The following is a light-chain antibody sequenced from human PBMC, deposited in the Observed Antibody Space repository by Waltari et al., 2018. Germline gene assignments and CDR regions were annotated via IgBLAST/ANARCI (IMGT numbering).Light chain of an antibody. CDR2: DVT. CDR3: SSQTRDGPIL. J-gene: IGLJ2*01. CDR1: GSAAGASES. Sequence: QSALTQPASVSGSPGQSITISCSGLGSAAGASESVSWHQHHPDKAPQVIIYDVTHRPSGVSDRFSASKSANTAYLTISRLQSEDEADYYCSSQTRDGPILFGGGTRLTVL. V-gene: IGLV2-14*03.